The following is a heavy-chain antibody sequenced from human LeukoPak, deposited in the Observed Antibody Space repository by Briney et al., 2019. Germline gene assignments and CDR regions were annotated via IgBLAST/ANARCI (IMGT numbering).Heavy chain of an antibody. Sequence: GGSLRLSCAASGFTFSDYSMNWVRQAPGKGLEWVSSISSSSAYIYYADSVKGRFTISRDNAKNSLYLQMNSLRAEDTAVYYCARVLAVAGGYWGQGTLVTVSS. CDR2: ISSSSAYI. D-gene: IGHD6-19*01. CDR1: GFTFSDYS. CDR3: ARVLAVAGGY. V-gene: IGHV3-21*01. J-gene: IGHJ4*02.